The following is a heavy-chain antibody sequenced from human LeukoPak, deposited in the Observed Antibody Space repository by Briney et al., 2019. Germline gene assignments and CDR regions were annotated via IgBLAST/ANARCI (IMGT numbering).Heavy chain of an antibody. CDR3: ARVEKTTFYYYRDV. J-gene: IGHJ6*03. V-gene: IGHV4-61*02. CDR1: GGSIRSGTYY. CDR2: FYTSGST. Sequence: SETLSLTCSVSGGSIRSGTYYWSWIRQFAGKGLEWIGRFYTSGSTNYNPSLKSRVTISVDTSKNQFSLSLTSVTAADTAVYYCARVEKTTFYYYRDVWGKGTTVTVSS. D-gene: IGHD4-11*01.